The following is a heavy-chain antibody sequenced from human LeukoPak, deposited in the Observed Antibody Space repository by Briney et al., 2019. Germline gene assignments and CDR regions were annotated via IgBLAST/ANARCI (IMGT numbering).Heavy chain of an antibody. Sequence: PGGSLRLSCAASGFTFSSYGMHWVRQAPGKGLEWVAVISYDGSNKYYADSVKGRFTISRDNSKNTLYLQMNSLRAEDTAVYYCARSEQRQYYDFWSGYSGYWGQGTLVTVSS. CDR2: ISYDGSNK. CDR1: GFTFSSYG. J-gene: IGHJ4*02. CDR3: ARSEQRQYYDFWSGYSGY. D-gene: IGHD3-3*01. V-gene: IGHV3-30*03.